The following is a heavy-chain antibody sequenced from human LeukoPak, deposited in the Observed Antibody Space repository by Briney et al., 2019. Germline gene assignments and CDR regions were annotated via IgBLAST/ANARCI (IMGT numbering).Heavy chain of an antibody. Sequence: PGRSLRLSCAASGFTFDDYAMHWVRQAPGKGLEWVSGISWNSGSIGYADSVKGRFTISRDNAKNSLYLQMNSLRAEDTALYYCAKGDGSGSLSSFDPWGQGTLVTVSS. CDR3: AKGDGSGSLSSFDP. CDR2: ISWNSGSI. CDR1: GFTFDDYA. D-gene: IGHD3-10*01. V-gene: IGHV3-9*01. J-gene: IGHJ5*02.